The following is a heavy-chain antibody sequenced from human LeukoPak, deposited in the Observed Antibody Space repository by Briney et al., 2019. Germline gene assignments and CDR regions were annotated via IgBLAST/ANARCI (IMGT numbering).Heavy chain of an antibody. CDR2: IYHSGTT. Sequence: SETLSLTCTVSGDSISGYYWSWIRQPPGKGLEYIGYIYHSGTTNYSPSLKSRVTILVDTSKNQFSLKLSSVAAADTAVYYCARMKFYDSTGHSPGHYMDVWGKGTTAIVSS. CDR1: GDSISGYY. CDR3: ARMKFYDSTGHSPGHYMDV. D-gene: IGHD3-22*01. J-gene: IGHJ6*03. V-gene: IGHV4-59*08.